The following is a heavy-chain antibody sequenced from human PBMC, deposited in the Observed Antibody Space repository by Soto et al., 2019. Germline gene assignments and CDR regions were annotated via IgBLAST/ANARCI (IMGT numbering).Heavy chain of an antibody. J-gene: IGHJ6*02. D-gene: IGHD5-18*01. Sequence: QIQLVQSGPEVKKPGASVKVSCKASGYTFTTYGISWVRQAPGQGLEWMGWISGYNGQTNYAQKFRGRVTITTDTSTGTAYMEMMSLRSDDTATYYCARDGRKELWVEGLNAMDVWGQGTTGTVSS. V-gene: IGHV1-18*01. CDR1: GYTFTTYG. CDR3: ARDGRKELWVEGLNAMDV. CDR2: ISGYNGQT.